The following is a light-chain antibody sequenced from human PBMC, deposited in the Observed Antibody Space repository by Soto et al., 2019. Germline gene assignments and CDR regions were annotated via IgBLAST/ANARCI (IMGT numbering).Light chain of an antibody. Sequence: EIVLTQSPGTLSLSPGERATLSCRASQSVSSSYLAWYQQKPGQAPRLLIYGASSRATGIPDRFSGSGSGTDFTLTISRLEPEDFAVYYCQQYGSSKPQFYNLTFGGGTKVEIK. CDR1: QSVSSSY. CDR2: GAS. CDR3: QQYGSSKPQFYNLT. J-gene: IGKJ4*01. V-gene: IGKV3-20*01.